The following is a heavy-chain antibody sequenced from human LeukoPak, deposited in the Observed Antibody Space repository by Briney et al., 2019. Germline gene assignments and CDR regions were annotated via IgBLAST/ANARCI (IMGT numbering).Heavy chain of an antibody. CDR1: GYTFTDYY. CDR2: VDPEDGET. D-gene: IGHD2-2*01. V-gene: IGHV1-69-2*01. J-gene: IGHJ6*02. Sequence: ATVKISCKASGYTFTDYYMHWVQQAPGKGLEWMGRVDPEDGETIYAEKFQGRVTITADKSTSTAYMELSSLRSEDTAVYYCAVLIVVVPAATRVMDVWGQGTTVTVSS. CDR3: AVLIVVVPAATRVMDV.